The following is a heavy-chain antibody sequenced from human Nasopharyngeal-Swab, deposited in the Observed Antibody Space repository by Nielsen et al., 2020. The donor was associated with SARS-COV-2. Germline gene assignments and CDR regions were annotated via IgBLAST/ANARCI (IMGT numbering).Heavy chain of an antibody. J-gene: IGHJ4*02. CDR1: GFTFSTYS. V-gene: IGHV3-21*01. D-gene: IGHD3-22*01. Sequence: GESLKISRAASGFTFSTYSLNWVRQAPGKGLEWVSSISSSGSYIYYADSVKGRFTISRDNAKNSVFLQMNSLRAEDTAVYYCARGEDWDYYDSSGFDNWAQGTLVTVSS. CDR2: ISSSGSYI. CDR3: ARGEDWDYYDSSGFDN.